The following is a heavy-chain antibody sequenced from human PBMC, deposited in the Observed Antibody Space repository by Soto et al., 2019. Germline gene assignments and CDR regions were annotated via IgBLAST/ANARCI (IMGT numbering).Heavy chain of an antibody. CDR1: GYTFTGYY. D-gene: IGHD1-1*01. CDR3: ATETTTPRGYYYYGMDV. V-gene: IGHV1-2*04. J-gene: IGHJ6*02. Sequence: ASLKVSCKACGYTFTGYYMHWVRQAPGQGLEWMGWINPNSGGTNYAQKFQGWVTMTRDTSISTAYMELSRLRSDDTAVYYCATETTTPRGYYYYGMDVWGQGTTVTVSS. CDR2: INPNSGGT.